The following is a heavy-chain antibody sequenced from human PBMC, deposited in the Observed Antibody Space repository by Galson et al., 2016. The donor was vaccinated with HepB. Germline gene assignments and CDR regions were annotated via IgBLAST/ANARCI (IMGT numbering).Heavy chain of an antibody. CDR3: AREDTRMAYFDY. CDR1: GYTFTRHT. Sequence: SVKVSCKASGYTFTRHTIQWLRQAPGQRLEWMGWIHGSGSTQYSQKFQGRVTISRDTSANPVYMDLSGLTSEDTAVYYCAREDTRMAYFDYWGQGTQVTVSS. V-gene: IGHV1-3*01. J-gene: IGHJ4*02. CDR2: IHGSGST. D-gene: IGHD5-18*01.